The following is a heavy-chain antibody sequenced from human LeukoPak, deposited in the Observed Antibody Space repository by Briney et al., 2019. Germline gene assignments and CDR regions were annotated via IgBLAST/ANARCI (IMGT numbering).Heavy chain of an antibody. D-gene: IGHD3-22*01. CDR3: AKDTSSGYYRHYYMDV. V-gene: IGHV3-23*01. CDR2: ISGSGGST. J-gene: IGHJ6*03. Sequence: GGSLRLSCAASGFTFSSYGMSWVRQAPGKGLEWVSAISGSGGSTYYADSVKGRFTISRDNSKNTLYLQMNSLRAEDTAVYYCAKDTSSGYYRHYYMDVWGKGTTVTISS. CDR1: GFTFSSYG.